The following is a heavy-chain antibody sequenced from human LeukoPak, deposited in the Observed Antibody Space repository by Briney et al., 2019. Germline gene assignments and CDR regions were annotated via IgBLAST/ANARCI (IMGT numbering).Heavy chain of an antibody. CDR3: ARDRQLRRNGLRQYNWFDP. Sequence: GASVKVSCKASGYTFTSYAMHWVRQAPGQRLEWMGWINAGNGNTKYSQKFQGRVTITRDTSASTAYMELSSLRSEDTAVYYCARDRQLRRNGLRQYNWFDPWGQGTLVTVSS. J-gene: IGHJ5*02. V-gene: IGHV1-3*01. CDR1: GYTFTSYA. CDR2: INAGNGNT. D-gene: IGHD5-24*01.